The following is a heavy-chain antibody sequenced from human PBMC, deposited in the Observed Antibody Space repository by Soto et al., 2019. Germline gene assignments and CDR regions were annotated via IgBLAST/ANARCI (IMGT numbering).Heavy chain of an antibody. CDR1: GFTFSSYA. CDR3: ARVWFGEAILYYFDY. D-gene: IGHD3-10*01. V-gene: IGHV3-30-3*01. J-gene: IGHJ4*02. CDR2: ISYDGSDK. Sequence: QVQLVESGGGVVQPGRSLRLSCAASGFTFSSYAMHWVRQAPGKGLEWVAVISYDGSDKYYTDSVKGRFTISRDNSKNTLFLQMNSLRAEDTAVYYCARVWFGEAILYYFDYWGQGTLVTVSS.